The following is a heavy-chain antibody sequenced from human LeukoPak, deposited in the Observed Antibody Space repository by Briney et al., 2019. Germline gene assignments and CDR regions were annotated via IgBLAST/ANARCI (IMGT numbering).Heavy chain of an antibody. CDR1: GYTFTSYY. J-gene: IGHJ6*03. CDR2: INPSGGST. D-gene: IGHD1-26*01. CDR3: ARGEWELLRAPYYYYYMDV. V-gene: IGHV1-46*01. Sequence: GASVKVSCKASGYTFTSYYMHWVRQAPGQGLEWMGIINPSGGSTSYAQKFQGRVTMTTDTSTSTAYMELRSLRSDDTAVYYCARGEWELLRAPYYYYYMDVWGKGTTVTVSS.